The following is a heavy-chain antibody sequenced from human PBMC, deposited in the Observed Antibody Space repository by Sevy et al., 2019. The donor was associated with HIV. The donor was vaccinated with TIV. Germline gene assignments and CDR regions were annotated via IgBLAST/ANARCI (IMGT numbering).Heavy chain of an antibody. CDR1: GFTFSSYA. D-gene: IGHD2-15*01. CDR3: AKDRGGWHCSGGSCYIFDY. V-gene: IGHV3-23*01. J-gene: IGHJ4*02. CDR2: ISGSGGST. Sequence: GGSLRLSCAASGFTFSSYAMSWVRQAPGKGLEWVSAISGSGGSTYYADSVKGRFTISRDNSKNTLYQQMNSLRAEDTAVYYCAKDRGGWHCSGGSCYIFDYWGQGTLVTVSS.